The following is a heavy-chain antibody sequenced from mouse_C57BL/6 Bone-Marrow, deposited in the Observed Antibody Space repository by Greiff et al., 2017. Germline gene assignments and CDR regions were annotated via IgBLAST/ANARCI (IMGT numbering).Heavy chain of an antibody. V-gene: IGHV1-64*01. J-gene: IGHJ4*01. CDR1: GYTFTSYW. D-gene: IGHD1-1*01. CDR2: IHPNSGST. CDR3: ARWGYYGRGYAMDY. Sequence: QVQLQQPGAELVKPGASVKLSCKASGYTFTSYWMHWVKQRPGQGLEWIGMIHPNSGSTNYNEKFKSKATLTVDKSSSTAYMQLSSLTSEDSAVYYCARWGYYGRGYAMDYWGQGTSVTVSS.